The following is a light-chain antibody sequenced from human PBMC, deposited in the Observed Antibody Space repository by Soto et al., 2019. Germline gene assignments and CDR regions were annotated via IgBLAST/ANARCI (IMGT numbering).Light chain of an antibody. CDR2: GAS. CDR3: QQYNNWPPP. V-gene: IGKV3-15*01. Sequence: EIVMTQSPATLSVSPGERATLSCRASQRGSSNLAWYQQKPGQAPRLLIYGASTRATGIPARFSGSGSGTEVTLTSSSRQSEDFAVYYCQQYNNWPPPFGQGTKVEIK. CDR1: QRGSSN. J-gene: IGKJ1*01.